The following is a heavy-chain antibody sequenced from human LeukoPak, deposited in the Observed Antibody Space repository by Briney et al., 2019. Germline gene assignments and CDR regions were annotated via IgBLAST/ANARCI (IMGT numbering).Heavy chain of an antibody. V-gene: IGHV1-46*01. D-gene: IGHD3-9*01. CDR3: ARAPYDILTGYYYYYYGMDV. Sequence: ASVKVSCKASGYTFTRYFIHWIRQAPGQGLEWMGMINPSGGSTSYPQKFQGRVTMTRDMSTSTAYMELSSLRSEDTAVYYCARAPYDILTGYYYYYYGMDVWGQGTTVTVSS. J-gene: IGHJ6*02. CDR2: INPSGGST. CDR1: GYTFTRYF.